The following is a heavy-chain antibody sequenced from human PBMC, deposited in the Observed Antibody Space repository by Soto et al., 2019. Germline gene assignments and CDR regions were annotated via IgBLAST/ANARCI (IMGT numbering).Heavy chain of an antibody. CDR2: MYYGGRT. V-gene: IGHV4-59*02. CDR3: ARGTPSPLIVRSSRGPWFDP. CDR1: GVSVSSYY. D-gene: IGHD2-15*01. Sequence: SEALSLTCTVAGVSVSSYYWIWVRQPPGKGLAWIGYMYYGGRTNYNPSLKSRVTISVDTSKMQVSLKLSSVTAADTAVYFCARGTPSPLIVRSSRGPWFDPWGQGPLVTVSS. J-gene: IGHJ5*02.